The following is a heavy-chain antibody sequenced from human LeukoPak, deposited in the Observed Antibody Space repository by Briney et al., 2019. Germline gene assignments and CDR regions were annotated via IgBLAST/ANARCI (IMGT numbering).Heavy chain of an antibody. D-gene: IGHD3-3*01. Sequence: GGSLRLSCAASGFTFSSYSMNWVRQAPGKGLEWVSYISSSSSTIYYADSVKGRFTISRDNAKNSLYLQMNSLRAEDTAVYYCARDGGITIFGVVSPDAFDIWGQGTMVTVSS. CDR1: GFTFSSYS. CDR2: ISSSSSTI. V-gene: IGHV3-48*04. CDR3: ARDGGITIFGVVSPDAFDI. J-gene: IGHJ3*02.